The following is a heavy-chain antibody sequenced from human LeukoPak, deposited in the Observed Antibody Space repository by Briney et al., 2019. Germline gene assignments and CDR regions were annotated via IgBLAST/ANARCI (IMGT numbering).Heavy chain of an antibody. CDR2: ISGSGGST. Sequence: GGSLRLSCAASGFTFSSYGMSWVRQAPGKGLEWVSAISGSGGSTYYADSVKGQFTISRDNSKNTLYLQMNSLRAEDTAVYYCAKFRGYYYGSGSYYNWYYFDYWGQGTLVTVSS. V-gene: IGHV3-23*01. CDR1: GFTFSSYG. CDR3: AKFRGYYYGSGSYYNWYYFDY. J-gene: IGHJ4*02. D-gene: IGHD3-10*01.